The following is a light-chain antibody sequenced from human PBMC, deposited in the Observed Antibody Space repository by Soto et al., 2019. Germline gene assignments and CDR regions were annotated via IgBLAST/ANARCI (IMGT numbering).Light chain of an antibody. CDR1: SSDVGAYKY. V-gene: IGLV2-14*03. CDR2: GVS. Sequence: QSALTQPASVSGSPGQSVTISCTGTSSDVGAYKYVSWYQKHPGKAPKLMIYGVSNRPSGVSNRFSGSKSGNTAFLTISGLQPDEEADYYCCSFTGPTTPDVFGTGTKVTVL. J-gene: IGLJ1*01. CDR3: CSFTGPTTPDV.